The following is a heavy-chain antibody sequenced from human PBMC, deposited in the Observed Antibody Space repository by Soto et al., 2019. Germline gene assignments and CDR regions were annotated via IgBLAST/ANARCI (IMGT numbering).Heavy chain of an antibody. J-gene: IGHJ4*02. CDR2: ISYDGSDT. CDR1: EFTFSRHT. V-gene: IGHV3-30*04. D-gene: IGHD3-16*02. CDR3: ARDRLRLGELSLLGYFDS. Sequence: QVHLEESGGGVVQPGRSLRLSCAASEFTFSRHTMHWVRQAPGKGLEWVASISYDGSDTYYADSVKGRFTISRDNSKNPLSVEMDSLRAEDTAVYYCARDRLRLGELSLLGYFDSWGQGTLVTVSS.